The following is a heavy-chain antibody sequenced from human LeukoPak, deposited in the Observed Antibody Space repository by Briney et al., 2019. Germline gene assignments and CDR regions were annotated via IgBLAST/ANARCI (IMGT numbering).Heavy chain of an antibody. CDR1: GFTFSIYW. D-gene: IGHD1-20*01. CDR2: VKEDGSEK. V-gene: IGHV3-7*01. J-gene: IGHJ4*02. CDR3: ARNQYKWNYFNH. Sequence: GGSLRLSCAASGFTFSIYWMSWVRQAPGKGLEWVANVKEDGSEKDYVDSVKGRFTISRDNAKNSLYLQMNSLRAEDTAVYYCARNQYKWNYFNHWGQGTLVTVSS.